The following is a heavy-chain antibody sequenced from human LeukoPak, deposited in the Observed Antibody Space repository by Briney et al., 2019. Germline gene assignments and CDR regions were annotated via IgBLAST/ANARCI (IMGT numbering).Heavy chain of an antibody. Sequence: PGRSLRLSCAASGFTFSKYAMHWVRQAPGKGLEWVAFIRYDGSNKYYADSVKGRFTISRDNSKNTLYLQMNSLRAEDTAVYYCARGKEHYYYYYGMDVWGQGTTVTVSS. CDR3: ARGKEHYYYYYGMDV. J-gene: IGHJ6*02. D-gene: IGHD1-26*01. CDR1: GFTFSKYA. CDR2: IRYDGSNK. V-gene: IGHV3-30*14.